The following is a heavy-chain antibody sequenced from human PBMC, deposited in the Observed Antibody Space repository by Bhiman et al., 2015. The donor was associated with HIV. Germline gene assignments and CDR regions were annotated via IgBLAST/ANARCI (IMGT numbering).Heavy chain of an antibody. J-gene: IGHJ5*02. V-gene: IGHV3-30*04. D-gene: IGHD3-16*01. CDR1: GFTFSNNA. Sequence: QVQLVESGGGVVQPGRSLRLSCAASGFTFSNNAMHWIRQAPGTGLEWVAVFSYDGSDIYYADSVKGRFTISTDNSKNTLYLQMHSLRAEDTAVYCCARGSGGAPDQGWFDPWGQGTLVTVSS. CDR3: ARGSGGAPDQGWFDP. CDR2: FSYDGSDI.